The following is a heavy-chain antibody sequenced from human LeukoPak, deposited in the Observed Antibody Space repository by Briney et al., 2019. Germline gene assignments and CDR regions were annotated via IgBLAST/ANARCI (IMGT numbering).Heavy chain of an antibody. Sequence: PGGSLRLSCAASGFTFSSYSMNWVRQAPGKGLEWVSSISSSSSHIYYADSVKGRFTISRDNAKNSLYLQMNSLRAEDTAVYYCARDWGDPGIAVLGDYWGQGTLVTVSS. V-gene: IGHV3-21*01. CDR2: ISSSSSHI. D-gene: IGHD6-19*01. CDR1: GFTFSSYS. CDR3: ARDWGDPGIAVLGDY. J-gene: IGHJ4*02.